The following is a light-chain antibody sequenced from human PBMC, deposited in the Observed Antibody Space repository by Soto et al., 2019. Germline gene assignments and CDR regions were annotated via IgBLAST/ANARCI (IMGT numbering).Light chain of an antibody. CDR1: QSVGDN. J-gene: IGKJ3*01. CDR2: DES. Sequence: EIVLTQSPDTLSLSPGERAIFSCRASQSVGDNLAWYQHKPGQPPRLLIYDESKRATGIPARFSGSGSGTVLTRTISSREAEDFAVSFCQQRDKWPVTFGPGTTVDIK. CDR3: QQRDKWPVT. V-gene: IGKV3-11*01.